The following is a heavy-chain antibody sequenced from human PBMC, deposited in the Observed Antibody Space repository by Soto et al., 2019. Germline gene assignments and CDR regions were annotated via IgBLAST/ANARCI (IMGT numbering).Heavy chain of an antibody. CDR2: INHSGRT. D-gene: IGHD3-16*01. Sequence: QVQLQQWGAGLLKPSETLSLTCAVYGGSFSGYYWSWIRQPPGKGLEWIGEINHSGRTNYNPSLKSRVTTSVDTSKYQCYRKLSSVTAADTAVYYCARGGLGATTFFDYWGQGTLVTVSS. J-gene: IGHJ4*02. CDR3: ARGGLGATTFFDY. V-gene: IGHV4-34*01. CDR1: GGSFSGYY.